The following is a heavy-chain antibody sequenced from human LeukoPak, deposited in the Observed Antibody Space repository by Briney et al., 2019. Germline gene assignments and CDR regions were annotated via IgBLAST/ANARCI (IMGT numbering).Heavy chain of an antibody. CDR2: INHSGST. Sequence: SSETLSLTCAVYGGSFSGYYWSWIRQPPGKGLEWIGEINHSGSTNYNPSLKSRVTISVDTSKNQFSLKLSSVTAADTAVYYCARGLSSSSAGQGGDYWGQGTLVTVSS. CDR1: GGSFSGYY. J-gene: IGHJ4*02. V-gene: IGHV4-34*01. D-gene: IGHD6-6*01. CDR3: ARGLSSSSAGQGGDY.